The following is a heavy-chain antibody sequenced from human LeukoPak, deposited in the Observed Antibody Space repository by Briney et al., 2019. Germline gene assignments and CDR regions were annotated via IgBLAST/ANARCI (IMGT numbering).Heavy chain of an antibody. CDR3: ARDSVWEPEGGYFDY. D-gene: IGHD1-26*01. V-gene: IGHV3-23*01. Sequence: GGSLRLSCAASGFTFSSYAMSWVRQAPGKGLEWVSAISGSGGSTYYADSVKGRFTISRDNAKNSLYLQMNSLRAEDTAVYYCARDSVWEPEGGYFDYWGQGTLVTVSS. CDR1: GFTFSSYA. J-gene: IGHJ4*02. CDR2: ISGSGGST.